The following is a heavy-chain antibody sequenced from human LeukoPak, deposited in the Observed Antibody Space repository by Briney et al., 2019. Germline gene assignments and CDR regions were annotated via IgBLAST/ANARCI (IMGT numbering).Heavy chain of an antibody. D-gene: IGHD3-3*01. CDR3: TTDRKDFWSGSRNDL. Sequence: GGSLRLSCAASGFTFSNAWMSWVRQAPGKGLEWVGRIKSKTDGGTTDYAAPVKGRFTISRDDSKNTLYLQMNSLKTEDTAVYYCTTDRKDFWSGSRNDLWGRGTLVTVSS. CDR1: GFTFSNAW. V-gene: IGHV3-15*01. CDR2: IKSKTDGGTT. J-gene: IGHJ2*01.